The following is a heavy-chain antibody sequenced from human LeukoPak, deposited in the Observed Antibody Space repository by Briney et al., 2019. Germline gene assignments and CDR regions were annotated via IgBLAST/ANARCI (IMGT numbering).Heavy chain of an antibody. V-gene: IGHV3-11*04. J-gene: IGHJ4*02. CDR1: GFTFSDFY. Sequence: GGSLRLSCAASGFTFSDFYMNWVRQAPGKGLEWVSHISSSGGSKYYADSVKGRFTIYRDNAKPSLYLQMNSLRAEDTAVYYCARHHSSGASFDLWGQGSLVTVSS. CDR3: ARHHSSGASFDL. D-gene: IGHD4-11*01. CDR2: ISSSGGSK.